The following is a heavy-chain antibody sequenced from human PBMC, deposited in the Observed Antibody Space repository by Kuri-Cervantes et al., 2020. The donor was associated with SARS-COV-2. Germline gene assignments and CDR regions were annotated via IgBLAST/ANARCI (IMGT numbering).Heavy chain of an antibody. CDR2: IYTSGST. J-gene: IGHJ6*03. V-gene: IGHV4-61*02. CDR3: ARVSSVPAQLSYSRYYYMDV. CDR1: GGTISSGSYY. D-gene: IGHD2-15*01. Sequence: LRLSCSVSGGTISSGSYYCTWIRQPAGEGLEYIGSIYTSGSTDYNSSIKSRVTISIDTYQSRFSLHLTSVTAADTAVYFCARVSSVPAQLSYSRYYYMDVWGQGTTVTVSS.